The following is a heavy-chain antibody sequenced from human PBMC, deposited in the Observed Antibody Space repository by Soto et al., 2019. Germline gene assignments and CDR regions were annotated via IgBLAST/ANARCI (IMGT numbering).Heavy chain of an antibody. CDR3: ARDPNIVLVPAALRSYYYYYGMDV. CDR1: GFTFSSYW. CDR2: IKQDGSEK. J-gene: IGHJ6*02. V-gene: IGHV3-7*01. Sequence: PGGSPRLSCAASGFTFSSYWMSWFRQAPGKGLEWVANIKQDGSEKYYVDSVKGRFTISRDNAKNSLYLQMNSLRAEDTAVYYCARDPNIVLVPAALRSYYYYYGMDVWGQGTTVTVSS. D-gene: IGHD2-2*01.